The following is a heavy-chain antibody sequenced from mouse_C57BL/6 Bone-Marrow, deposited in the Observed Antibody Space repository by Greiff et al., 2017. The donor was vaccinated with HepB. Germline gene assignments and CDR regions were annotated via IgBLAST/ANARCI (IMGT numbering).Heavy chain of an antibody. CDR2: IYPGDGST. CDR1: GYTFTSYD. CDR3: ARGDPYAMDY. J-gene: IGHJ4*01. Sequence: QVQLKQSGPELVKPGASVKLSCKASGYTFTSYDINWVKQRPGQGLEWIGWIYPGDGSTKYNEKFKGKATMTVDTTSSTAYMELHSLTSEDSAVYFCARGDPYAMDYWGQGTSVTVSS. V-gene: IGHV1-85*01.